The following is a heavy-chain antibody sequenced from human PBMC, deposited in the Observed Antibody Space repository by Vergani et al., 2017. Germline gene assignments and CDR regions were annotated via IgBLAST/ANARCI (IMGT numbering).Heavy chain of an antibody. CDR1: GYTFTDHY. V-gene: IGHV1-69-2*01. D-gene: IGHD4-17*01. CDR2: VDPEDGET. Sequence: EVQLVQSGAEVKKPGATMKISCKVSGYTFTDHYMHWVKQAPGKGLEWMGLVDPEDGETIYAEKFKGRVTIAADTSTDTAHLELSSLRSEDTAVYYCATPQTVTTGGKEVWGQGTTVIGPS. J-gene: IGHJ6*02. CDR3: ATPQTVTTGGKEV.